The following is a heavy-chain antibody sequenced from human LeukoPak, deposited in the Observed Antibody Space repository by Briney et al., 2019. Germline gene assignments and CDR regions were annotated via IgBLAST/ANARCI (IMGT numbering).Heavy chain of an antibody. Sequence: PSETLSLTCTVSGASVNDYYWNWIRQPARGGLEWIGRMYGSVSTNYNPSLKSRVTMSVDTSKSQFSLKLNSVTAADTAVYYCARGMRLFDYWGQGTLVTVSS. CDR1: GASVNDYY. V-gene: IGHV4-4*07. CDR3: ARGMRLFDY. J-gene: IGHJ4*02. CDR2: MYGSVST.